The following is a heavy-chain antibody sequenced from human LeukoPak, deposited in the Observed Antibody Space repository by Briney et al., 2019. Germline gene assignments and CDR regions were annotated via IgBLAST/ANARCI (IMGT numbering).Heavy chain of an antibody. V-gene: IGHV5-51*01. CDR3: ARSDYYDSSGPLDT. D-gene: IGHD3-22*01. Sequence: GESLKISCKGSGYNFDRYWIAWVRQMPGKGLEWMGLIFPPDSDTRYSPSFQGQVTISVDKSINTAFLQWSTLQASDIAIYYCARSDYYDSSGPLDTWGQGTLVTVSA. CDR2: IFPPDSDT. CDR1: GYNFDRYW. J-gene: IGHJ5*02.